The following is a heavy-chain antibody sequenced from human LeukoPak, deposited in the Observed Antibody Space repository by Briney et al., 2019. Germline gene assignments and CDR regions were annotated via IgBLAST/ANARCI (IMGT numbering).Heavy chain of an antibody. V-gene: IGHV4-39*07. CDR1: GGSISSSTYY. D-gene: IGHD5-18*01. CDR3: ARGKNGYSYGFFDY. CDR2: VYYSGST. J-gene: IGHJ4*02. Sequence: PSETLSLTCTVSGGSISSSTYYWGWIRQPPGKGLEWIGSVYYSGSTNYNPSLKSRVTISVDTSKNQFSLKLSSVTAADTAVYYCARGKNGYSYGFFDYWGQGTLVTVSS.